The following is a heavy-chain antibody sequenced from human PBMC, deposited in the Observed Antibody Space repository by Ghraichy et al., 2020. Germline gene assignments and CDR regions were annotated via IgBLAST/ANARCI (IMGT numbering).Heavy chain of an antibody. V-gene: IGHV3-48*03. CDR2: ISSRGTTI. CDR1: GFTFSNWE. J-gene: IGHJ4*02. CDR3: ARNGPDY. Sequence: GGSLRLSCAASGFTFSNWEMHWVRQAPGKGLEWISYISSRGTTIYYADSVKGRFTISRDNANNLLYLQMNSLRAEDTAVYYCARNGPDYWGQGTLVTVSS.